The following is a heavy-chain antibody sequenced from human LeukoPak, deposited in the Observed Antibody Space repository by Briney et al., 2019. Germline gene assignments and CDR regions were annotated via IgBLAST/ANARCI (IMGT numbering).Heavy chain of an antibody. CDR2: ISGSGGST. V-gene: IGHV3-23*01. D-gene: IGHD3-10*01. J-gene: IGHJ4*02. CDR1: GFTFSSYA. Sequence: GGSLRLSCAASGFTFSSYAMSWVRQAPGKGLEWVSAISGSGGSTYYADSVKGRFTISRDNSKNTLYLQMNSLRAEDTAVYYCAKPYYGSGSYYTSNYYFDYWGQGTLVTVSS. CDR3: AKPYYGSGSYYTSNYYFDY.